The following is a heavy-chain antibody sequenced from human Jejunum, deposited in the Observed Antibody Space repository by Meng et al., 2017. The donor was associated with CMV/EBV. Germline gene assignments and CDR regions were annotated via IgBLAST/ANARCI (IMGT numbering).Heavy chain of an antibody. J-gene: IGHJ4*02. Sequence: GFTFRSDAMSWVRQAPGKGLEWVSVIYSTGTSTYYADSVKGRFTISRDNSKNTLYLQMNSLRAEDTAIYYCAKDTRVGAWGAFDYWGQGTRVTVSS. CDR1: GFTFRSDA. V-gene: IGHV3-23*03. D-gene: IGHD1-26*01. CDR2: IYSTGTST. CDR3: AKDTRVGAWGAFDY.